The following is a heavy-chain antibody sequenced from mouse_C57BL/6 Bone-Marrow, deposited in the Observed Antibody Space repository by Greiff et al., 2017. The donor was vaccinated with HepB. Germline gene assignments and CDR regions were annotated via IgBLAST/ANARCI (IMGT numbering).Heavy chain of an antibody. CDR3: ATSYGSSYVDY. CDR1: GYTFTSYW. V-gene: IGHV1-55*01. CDR2: IYPGSGST. D-gene: IGHD1-1*01. J-gene: IGHJ2*01. Sequence: VQLQQSGAELVKPGASVKLSCKASGYTFTSYWITWVKQRPGQGLEWIGDIYPGSGSTNYNEKFKSKATLTVDTSSSTAYMQLSSLTSEDSAVYYCATSYGSSYVDYWGQGTTLTVSS.